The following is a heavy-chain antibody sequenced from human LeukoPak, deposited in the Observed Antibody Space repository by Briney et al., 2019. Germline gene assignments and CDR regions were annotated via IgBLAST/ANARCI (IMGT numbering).Heavy chain of an antibody. D-gene: IGHD3-10*01. CDR3: ARDARVRGVISFA. CDR1: GFTFSSYA. V-gene: IGHV3-23*01. Sequence: GGSLRLSCAASGFTFSSYAMSWVRQAPGKGLEWVSAIRGSGDRTHYADSVKGRFTISRDNSKNTLYLQMNSLRAEDTAVYYCARDARVRGVISFAWGQGTLVTVSS. J-gene: IGHJ5*02. CDR2: IRGSGDRT.